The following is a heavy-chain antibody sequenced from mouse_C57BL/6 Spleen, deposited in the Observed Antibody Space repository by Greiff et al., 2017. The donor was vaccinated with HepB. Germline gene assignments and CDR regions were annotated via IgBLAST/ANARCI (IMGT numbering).Heavy chain of an antibody. D-gene: IGHD3-1*01. J-gene: IGHJ2*01. V-gene: IGHV5-16*01. CDR3: ARGGYEYYFDY. CDR2: INYDGSST. Sequence: DVKLVESEGGLVQPGSSMKLSCTASGFTFSDYYMAWVRQVPEKGLEWVANINYDGSSTYYLDSLKSRFIISRDNAKNILYLQMSSLKSEDTATYYCARGGYEYYFDYWGQGTTLTVSS. CDR1: GFTFSDYY.